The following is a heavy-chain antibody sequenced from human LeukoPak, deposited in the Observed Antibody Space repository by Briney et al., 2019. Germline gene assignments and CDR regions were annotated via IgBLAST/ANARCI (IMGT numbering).Heavy chain of an antibody. J-gene: IGHJ4*02. CDR1: GGSFSGYY. CDR3: AGWGYSKPD. D-gene: IGHD6-13*01. V-gene: IGHV4-34*01. CDR2: INHGGSS. Sequence: SETLSLTCAVYGGSFSGYYWSWIRQPPGKGLEWIGEINHGGSSNYSPSLKSRVTISVDTSKNQFSLRLSSVTAADTAVYYCAGWGYSKPDWGQGTLVTVSS.